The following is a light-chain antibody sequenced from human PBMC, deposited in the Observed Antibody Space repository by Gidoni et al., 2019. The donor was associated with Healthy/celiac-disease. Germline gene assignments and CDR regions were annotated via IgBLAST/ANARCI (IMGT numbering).Light chain of an antibody. CDR2: CAC. V-gene: IGKV4-1*01. Sequence: EIVMTQSPDSLAVSLGERATINCKSSQSVLYSSNNKNYLAWYPQKPGQPPKLLIYCACTRESGVPDRFSGSGSGTYFTLTISSLQAEDVAVYYCQQYYSTPSITFGQGTRLEIK. J-gene: IGKJ5*01. CDR1: QSVLYSSNNKNY. CDR3: QQYYSTPSIT.